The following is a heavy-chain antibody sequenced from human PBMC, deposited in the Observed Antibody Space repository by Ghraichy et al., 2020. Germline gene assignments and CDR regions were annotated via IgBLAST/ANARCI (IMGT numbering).Heavy chain of an antibody. D-gene: IGHD4-23*01. CDR1: GFTFSSYA. CDR2: ISTRSTYK. Sequence: GGSLRLSCAASGFTFSSYAMNWVRQAPGKGLEWVSSISTRSTYKNYAASVKGRFTVSRDNAKNSLFLQMDSLRADDPAAYYCARDVGFDNSAGGLDVWGHGTWVIVSS. V-gene: IGHV3-21*01. J-gene: IGHJ6*02. CDR3: ARDVGFDNSAGGLDV.